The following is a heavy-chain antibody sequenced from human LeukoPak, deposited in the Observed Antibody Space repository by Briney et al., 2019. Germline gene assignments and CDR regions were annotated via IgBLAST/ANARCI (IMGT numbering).Heavy chain of an antibody. CDR3: ARDLRCGSGGSCYSQYYFDY. CDR2: IYTSGST. J-gene: IGHJ4*02. CDR1: GGSISSYY. Sequence: SETLSLTCTVSGGSISSYYWSWIRKPAGKGLEWIGRIYTSGSTNYNPSLKSRVTMSVDTSKNQFSLKLSSVTAADTAVYYCARDLRCGSGGSCYSQYYFDYWGQGTLVTVSS. D-gene: IGHD2-15*01. V-gene: IGHV4-4*07.